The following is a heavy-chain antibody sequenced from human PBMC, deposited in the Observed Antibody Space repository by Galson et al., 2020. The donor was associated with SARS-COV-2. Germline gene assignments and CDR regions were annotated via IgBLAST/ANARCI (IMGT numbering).Heavy chain of an antibody. CDR3: ARDGQLSSGWAFDY. V-gene: IGHV3-33*01. D-gene: IGHD6-19*01. Sequence: AGSLTLSCAASGFTFSSHAIHWVRQAPGKGLEWVAQIFYDGSDKYYGDSVKGRFTISRDSSKNMVYLQMNNPKVDDTAVYYCARDGQLSSGWAFDYWGQGTLVAVSS. CDR1: GFTFSSHA. CDR2: IFYDGSDK. J-gene: IGHJ4*02.